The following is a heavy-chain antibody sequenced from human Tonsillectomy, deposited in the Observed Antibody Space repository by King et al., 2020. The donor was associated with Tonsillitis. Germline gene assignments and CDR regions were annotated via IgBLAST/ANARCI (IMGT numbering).Heavy chain of an antibody. CDR2: IIPIFGTA. V-gene: IGHV1-69*01. D-gene: IGHD2-15*01. Sequence: VQLVESGAEVKKPGSSVKVSCKASGGTFSSYAISWVRQAPGQGLEWMGGIIPIFGTANYAQKFQGRVTITAAESTSTAYMELSSLRSDDTAVYYCARVRLYCSGGSYYSFHYWGQGTLVTVSS. CDR3: ARVRLYCSGGSYYSFHY. J-gene: IGHJ4*02. CDR1: GGTFSSYA.